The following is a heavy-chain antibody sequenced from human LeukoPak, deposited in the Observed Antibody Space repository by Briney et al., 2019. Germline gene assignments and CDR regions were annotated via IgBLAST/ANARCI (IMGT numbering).Heavy chain of an antibody. D-gene: IGHD6-19*01. CDR2: ISSNGGST. J-gene: IGHJ4*02. CDR3: ARLYSSGWTFDY. CDR1: GFTVSSNY. Sequence: GGSLRLSCAASGFTVSSNYMSWVRQAPGKGLEYVSAISSNGGSTYYANSVKGRFTISRDNSKNTLYLQMGSLRAEDMAVYYCARLYSSGWTFDYWGQGTLVTVSS. V-gene: IGHV3-64*01.